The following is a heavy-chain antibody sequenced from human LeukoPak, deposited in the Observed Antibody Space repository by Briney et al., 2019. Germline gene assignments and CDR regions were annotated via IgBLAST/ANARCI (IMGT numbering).Heavy chain of an antibody. CDR3: ARALSSSWYTLPNYYYYYGMDV. CDR2: INTNTGNP. D-gene: IGHD6-13*01. V-gene: IGHV7-4-1*02. J-gene: IGHJ6*02. Sequence: ASVKVSCKASGYTFTSYAMNWVRQAPGQGLEWMGWINTNTGNPTYAQGFTGRFVFSLDTSVSTAYLQISSLKAEDTAVYYCARALSSSWYTLPNYYYYYGMDVWGQGTTVTVSS. CDR1: GYTFTSYA.